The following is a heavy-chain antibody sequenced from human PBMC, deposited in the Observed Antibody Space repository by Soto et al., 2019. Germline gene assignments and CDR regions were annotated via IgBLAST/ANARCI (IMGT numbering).Heavy chain of an antibody. CDR1: GYTFTSYG. CDR3: ARVVTTFYYYYGMDV. D-gene: IGHD5-18*01. CDR2: ISAYNGYT. Sequence: ASVKVSCKASGYTFTSYGISWVQQAPGQGLEWMGWISAYNGYTNYAQKLQGRVTMTTDTSTSTAYMELRSLRSDDTAVYYCARVVTTFYYYYGMDVWGQGTTVTVS. V-gene: IGHV1-18*04. J-gene: IGHJ6*02.